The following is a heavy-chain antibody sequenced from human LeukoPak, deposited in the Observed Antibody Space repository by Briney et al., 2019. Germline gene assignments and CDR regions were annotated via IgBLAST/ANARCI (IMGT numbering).Heavy chain of an antibody. D-gene: IGHD1-26*01. CDR2: IYHSGST. V-gene: IGHV4-38-2*02. CDR3: ARSGSYSSYYYYMDV. CDR1: GYSISSGYY. J-gene: IGHJ6*03. Sequence: SETLSLTCTVSGYSISSGYYWGWIRQPPGKWLEWIGSIYHSGSTYYNPSLKSRVTISVDTSKNQFSLKLSSVTAADTAVYYCARSGSYSSYYYYMDVWGKGTTVTVSS.